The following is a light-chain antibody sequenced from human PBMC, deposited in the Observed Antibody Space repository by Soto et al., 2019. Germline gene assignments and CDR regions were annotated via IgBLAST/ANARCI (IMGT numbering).Light chain of an antibody. CDR1: SSDVGGYNY. CDR3: SSYTSSSTVV. Sequence: QSVLTQPASVSGSPGQSITISCTGTSSDVGGYNYVSWYQQQSGKAPKLMIHEVSNRPSGVSNRFSGSKSGNTASLTISGLQAEDEADYYCSSYTSSSTVVFGGGTKVTVL. V-gene: IGLV2-14*01. CDR2: EVS. J-gene: IGLJ2*01.